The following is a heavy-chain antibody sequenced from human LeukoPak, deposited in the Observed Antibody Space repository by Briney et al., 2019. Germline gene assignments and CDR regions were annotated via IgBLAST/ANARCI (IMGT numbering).Heavy chain of an antibody. CDR3: AKERSLEIAVAGTIFDY. V-gene: IGHV3-21*01. J-gene: IGHJ4*02. D-gene: IGHD6-19*01. Sequence: GGSLRLSCAASGFTFSTYNMNWVRQAPGKGLEWVSSISSSSSHTYYVDSVKGRFTISRDNSKNMIYLEMSSLKAEDTAVYYCAKERSLEIAVAGTIFDYWGQGTLVTVSS. CDR2: ISSSSSHT. CDR1: GFTFSTYN.